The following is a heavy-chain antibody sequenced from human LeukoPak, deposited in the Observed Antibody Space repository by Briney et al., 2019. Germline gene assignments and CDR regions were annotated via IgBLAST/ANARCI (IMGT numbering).Heavy chain of an antibody. D-gene: IGHD3-10*01. CDR2: ISSSGSTI. CDR1: GFTFSSYA. CDR3: AKGAHYFGSGSFRRGHYFDS. Sequence: PGGSLRLSCAASGFTFSSYAMSWVRQAPGKGLEWVSYISSSGSTIYYADSVKGRFTISRDNSKNTLYLQMNSLRAEDTAVYYCAKGAHYFGSGSFRRGHYFDSWGQGTLVTVSS. V-gene: IGHV3-23*01. J-gene: IGHJ4*02.